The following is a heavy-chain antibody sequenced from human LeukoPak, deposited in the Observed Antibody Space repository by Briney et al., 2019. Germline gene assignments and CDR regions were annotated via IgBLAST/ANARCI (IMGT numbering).Heavy chain of an antibody. CDR1: GGTFSSYA. CDR2: IIPILGIA. J-gene: IGHJ4*02. Sequence: VASVKVSCKSSGGTFSSYAIIWVRQAPGQGLEWMGRIIPILGIANYAQKFQGRVTITADKSTSTAYMELSSLRSEDTAVYYCARGVLTTVFPDYWGQGTLVTVSS. V-gene: IGHV1-69*04. D-gene: IGHD4/OR15-4a*01. CDR3: ARGVLTTVFPDY.